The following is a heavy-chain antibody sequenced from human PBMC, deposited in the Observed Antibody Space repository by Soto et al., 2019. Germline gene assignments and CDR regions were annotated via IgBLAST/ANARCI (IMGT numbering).Heavy chain of an antibody. CDR2: INPNSGGT. CDR1: GYTFTSYY. V-gene: IGHV1-2*04. Sequence: ASVKVSCKASGYTFTSYYMHWVRQAPGQGLEWMGWINPNSGGTNYAQKFQGWVTMTRDTSISTAYMELSRLRSDDTAVYYCARVGNSGYDIEYYFDYWGQGTLVTVSS. J-gene: IGHJ4*02. CDR3: ARVGNSGYDIEYYFDY. D-gene: IGHD5-12*01.